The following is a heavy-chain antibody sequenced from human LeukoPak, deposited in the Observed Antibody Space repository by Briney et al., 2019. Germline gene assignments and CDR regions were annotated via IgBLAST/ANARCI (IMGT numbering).Heavy chain of an antibody. CDR2: ISGSGGST. V-gene: IGHV3-23*01. CDR3: AKKPRWFDP. CDR1: GFTFSDYY. Sequence: PGGFLRLSCAASGFTFSDYYMNWIRQAPGKGLEWVSAISGSGGSTYYADSVKGRFTISRDNSKNTLHLQMNSLRAEDTAVYYCAKKPRWFDPWGQGTLVTVSS. J-gene: IGHJ5*02.